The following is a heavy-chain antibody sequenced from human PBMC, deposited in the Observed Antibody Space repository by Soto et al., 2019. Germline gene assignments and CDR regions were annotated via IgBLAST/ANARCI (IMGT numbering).Heavy chain of an antibody. CDR2: ILNDGSNR. Sequence: VQLVESGGGVVQPGRSLRLSCAASGFTFSNYGMHWVRQAPGKGLEWVAVILNDGSNRYHADSVKDRFTISRDNSKNTLYLQMNSLRAEDTAVYYWARDDEYSGNGMDVWGQGTTVTVS. D-gene: IGHD3-10*01. CDR1: GFTFSNYG. J-gene: IGHJ6*02. CDR3: ARDDEYSGNGMDV. V-gene: IGHV3-33*01.